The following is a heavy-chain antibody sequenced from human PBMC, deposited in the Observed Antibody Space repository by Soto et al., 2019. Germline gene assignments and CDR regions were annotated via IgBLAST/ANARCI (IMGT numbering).Heavy chain of an antibody. CDR1: GFSRSTSGVG. Sequence: SGPTQVNPTQILTLKCTYLGFSRSTSGVGVGWIRQPPGKALEWLALIFWDDDKRYSPSLKSRLTITEDTSKNQVVLTMTNMDPVVSATYYYGHSLSPYYFDYWGHGTLVTGSS. D-gene: IGHD3-16*02. J-gene: IGHJ4*01. V-gene: IGHV2-5*02. CDR2: IFWDDDK. CDR3: GHSLSPYYFDY.